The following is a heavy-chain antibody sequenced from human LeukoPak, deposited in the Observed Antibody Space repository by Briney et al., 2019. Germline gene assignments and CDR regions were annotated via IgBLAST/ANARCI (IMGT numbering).Heavy chain of an antibody. CDR2: ISYDGSNK. CDR1: GFTFSSYA. J-gene: IGHJ4*02. D-gene: IGHD6-19*01. Sequence: GGSLRLSCAASGFTFSSYAMHWVRQAPGKGLEWVAVISYDGSNKYYADSVKGRFTISRDNSKNTLYLQMNSLRAEDTAVYYCARGSGWYRYWGQGTLVTVSS. V-gene: IGHV3-30*14. CDR3: ARGSGWYRY.